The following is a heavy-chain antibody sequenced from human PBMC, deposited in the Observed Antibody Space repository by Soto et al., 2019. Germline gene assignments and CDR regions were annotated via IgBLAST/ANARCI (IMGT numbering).Heavy chain of an antibody. CDR3: ASGELLSSMDV. J-gene: IGHJ6*02. Sequence: GGSLRLSCAASGVTFCSYAMSWVRQAPGKGLEWVSAISGSGGSTYYADSVKGRFTISRDNSKNTLYLQMNSLRAEDTAVYYCASGELLSSMDVWGQGTTVTVSS. V-gene: IGHV3-23*01. CDR1: GVTFCSYA. D-gene: IGHD3-10*01. CDR2: ISGSGGST.